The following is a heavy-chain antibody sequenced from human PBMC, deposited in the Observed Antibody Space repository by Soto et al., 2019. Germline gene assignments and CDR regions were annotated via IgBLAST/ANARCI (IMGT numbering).Heavy chain of an antibody. J-gene: IGHJ4*02. CDR1: GCSICSSSYD. Sequence: SETLSLSCTVSGCSICSSSYDGGWIRQPPGKGLEWIGSIYYSGSAYYNPSLKSRVTISVDTSKNRFSLKLSSVTAADTAVYYCARQRITMVRGVIPFYYFDYWGQGTLVTVSS. CDR2: IYYSGSA. D-gene: IGHD3-10*01. CDR3: ARQRITMVRGVIPFYYFDY. V-gene: IGHV4-39*01.